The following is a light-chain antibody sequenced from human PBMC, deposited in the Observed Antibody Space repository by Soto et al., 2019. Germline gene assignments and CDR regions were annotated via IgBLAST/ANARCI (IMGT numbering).Light chain of an antibody. V-gene: IGKV3-20*01. CDR3: HQYGSSPRT. CDR2: GAS. Sequence: EIMMTQSPATLSVSPGERATLSCRDSQSVSSSYLAWYQQKPGQAPRLLIYGASSRATGIPDRFSGSGSGTDFTLTISRLEPEDFAVYYCHQYGSSPRTFGQGTKVDIK. J-gene: IGKJ1*01. CDR1: QSVSSSY.